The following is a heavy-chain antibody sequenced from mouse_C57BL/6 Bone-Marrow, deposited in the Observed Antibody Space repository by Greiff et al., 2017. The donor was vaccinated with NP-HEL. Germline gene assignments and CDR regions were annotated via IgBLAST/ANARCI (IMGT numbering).Heavy chain of an antibody. V-gene: IGHV1-80*01. D-gene: IGHD1-1*01. Sequence: QVQLQQSGAELVKPGASVKISCKASGYAFSSYWMNWVKQRPGKGLEWIGQIYPGDGDTNYNGKFKGKATLTADKSSSTAYMQLSSLTSEDSAVYFCARERITTVAPFAYWGQGTLVTVSA. J-gene: IGHJ3*01. CDR3: ARERITTVAPFAY. CDR2: IYPGDGDT. CDR1: GYAFSSYW.